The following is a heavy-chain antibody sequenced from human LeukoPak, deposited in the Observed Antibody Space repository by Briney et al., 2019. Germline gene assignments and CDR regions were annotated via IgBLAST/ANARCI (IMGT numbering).Heavy chain of an antibody. CDR3: ARESGDSSSPVYFDY. J-gene: IGHJ4*02. Sequence: GASVKVSCLASRYTFTNYYMHWVRQAPGQGLEWMGIINPSGGSTSYAQKFQGRVTMTRDTSTSTVYMELSSLRSEDTAVYYCARESGDSSSPVYFDYWGQGTLVTVSS. CDR2: INPSGGST. D-gene: IGHD6-13*01. V-gene: IGHV1-46*01. CDR1: RYTFTNYY.